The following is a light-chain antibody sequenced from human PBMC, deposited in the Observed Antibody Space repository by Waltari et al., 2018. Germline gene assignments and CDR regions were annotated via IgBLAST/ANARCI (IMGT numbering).Light chain of an antibody. V-gene: IGLV1-44*01. CDR3: ATRDDSLNGLI. CDR1: SSNLRSNH. CDR2: STH. Sequence: QSVLTTPPSASGTPGPRVTISCSGTSSNLRSNHAPWYQQPPGTAPKLLLLSTHQRPSGVRGRFSGSKSGTSASLAISGLQSDDEAEYFCATRDDSLNGLIFGGGTKLTVL. J-gene: IGLJ2*01.